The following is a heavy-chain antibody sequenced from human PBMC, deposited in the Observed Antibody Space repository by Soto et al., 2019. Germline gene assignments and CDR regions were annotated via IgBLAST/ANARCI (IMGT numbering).Heavy chain of an antibody. CDR3: AKDKITVVAKGGF. CDR1: GFIFGNYA. J-gene: IGHJ4*02. Sequence: EVQLVESGGDLVQPGRSLRLSCAASGFIFGNYAMHWVRQAPGKGLEWVASISWNSGTIDYAESVKGRFTVSRDNAKHYLHLKITSLRPEAVDLYYCAKDKITVVAKGGFWGQGTLVTVSS. V-gene: IGHV3-9*03. CDR2: ISWNSGTI. D-gene: IGHD2-21*01.